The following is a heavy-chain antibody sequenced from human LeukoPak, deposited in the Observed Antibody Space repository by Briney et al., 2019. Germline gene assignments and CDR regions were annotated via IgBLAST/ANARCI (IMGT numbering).Heavy chain of an antibody. CDR2: IISKTDGGTR. CDR3: ITEGFGLDI. CDR1: GFTFSSYG. V-gene: IGHV3-15*01. D-gene: IGHD2-15*01. Sequence: GGSLRLSCAASGFTFSSYGMSWVRQAPGKGLEWVGRIISKTDGGTRDYAAPVKGRFTISRDDSKNTLYLQMNSLKTEDTAVYYCITEGFGLDIWGQGTMVTVSS. J-gene: IGHJ3*02.